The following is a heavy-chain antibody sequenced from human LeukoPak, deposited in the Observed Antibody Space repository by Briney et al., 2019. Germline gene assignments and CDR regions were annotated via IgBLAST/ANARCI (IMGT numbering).Heavy chain of an antibody. Sequence: SETLSLTCTVSGGSISSYYWSWIRQPPGKGLEWIGYIYYSGSTNYNPSLKSRVTISVDTSKNQFSLKLSSVTAADTAVYYCARLDGSGSPEYYYYYGMDVWGQGTTVTVSS. CDR2: IYYSGST. V-gene: IGHV4-59*08. J-gene: IGHJ6*02. CDR1: GGSISSYY. CDR3: ARLDGSGSPEYYYYYGMDV. D-gene: IGHD3-10*01.